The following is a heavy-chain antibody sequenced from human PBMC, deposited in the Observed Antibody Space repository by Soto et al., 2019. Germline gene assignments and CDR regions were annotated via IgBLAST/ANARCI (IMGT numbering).Heavy chain of an antibody. V-gene: IGHV1-2*04. CDR1: GYTFTGYY. CDR3: ARETAGSSFDY. D-gene: IGHD6-6*01. J-gene: IGHJ4*02. Sequence: ASVKVSCKASGYTFTGYYMHWVRQAPGQGLEWMGWINPNSGGTNYAQKFQGWVTMTRDTSISTAYMELSRLRSDDMAVYYCARETAGSSFDYWGQGTLVTVSS. CDR2: INPNSGGT.